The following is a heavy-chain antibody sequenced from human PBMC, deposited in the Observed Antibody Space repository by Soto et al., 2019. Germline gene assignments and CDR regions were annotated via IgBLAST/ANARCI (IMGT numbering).Heavy chain of an antibody. CDR3: ARDYDILTGPLVLVYFDY. Sequence: GASVKVSCKASGYTFTTYGISWVRQAPGQGLEWMGWISADNGNTHYVQKLQGRVTMTTDTSTSTAYMELRSLRSDDTAVYYCARDYDILTGPLVLVYFDYWGQGTLVTVSS. V-gene: IGHV1-18*01. CDR1: GYTFTTYG. D-gene: IGHD3-9*01. CDR2: ISADNGNT. J-gene: IGHJ4*02.